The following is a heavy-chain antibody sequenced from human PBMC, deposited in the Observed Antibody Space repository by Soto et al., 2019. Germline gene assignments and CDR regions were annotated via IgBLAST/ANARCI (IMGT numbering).Heavy chain of an antibody. J-gene: IGHJ3*02. V-gene: IGHV3-9*01. CDR2: ISWNSGSI. CDR3: AKGILEAIAVAGSCAFDI. Sequence: PGGSLRLSCTASGFTFDDYAKHCGRQAPGKSLEWVSGISWNSGSIGYADSVKGRFTISRDNAKNSLYLQMNSLRAEDTALYYCAKGILEAIAVAGSCAFDIWGQGTMVTVSS. D-gene: IGHD6-19*01. CDR1: GFTFDDYA.